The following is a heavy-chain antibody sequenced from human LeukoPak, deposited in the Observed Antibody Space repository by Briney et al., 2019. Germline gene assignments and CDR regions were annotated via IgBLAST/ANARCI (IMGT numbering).Heavy chain of an antibody. CDR1: GFTFSSYW. CDR2: IKQDGSEK. D-gene: IGHD3-22*01. Sequence: PGGSLRLSCAAPGFTFSSYWMSWVRQAPGKGLEWVANIKQDGSEKYYVDSVKGRFTISRDNAKNSLYLQMNSLRAEDTAVYYCARARGKDYYDSNGYNDYWGQGTLVTVSS. CDR3: ARARGKDYYDSNGYNDY. J-gene: IGHJ4*02. V-gene: IGHV3-7*01.